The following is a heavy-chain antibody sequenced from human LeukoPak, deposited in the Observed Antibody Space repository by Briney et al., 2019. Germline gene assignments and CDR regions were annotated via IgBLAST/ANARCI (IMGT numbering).Heavy chain of an antibody. CDR2: INPNRGGT. Sequence: ASVKLSCNSSGSTFTGYYMHWVRLAPGPGLELMGWINPNRGGTNYAQKFQGRVTMTRDTSNTTAYLELSTLRSDDTAVYYCARDVYYYYGMDVWGRGTLVTVSS. J-gene: IGHJ6*02. CDR3: ARDVYYYYGMDV. CDR1: GSTFTGYY. V-gene: IGHV1-2*02.